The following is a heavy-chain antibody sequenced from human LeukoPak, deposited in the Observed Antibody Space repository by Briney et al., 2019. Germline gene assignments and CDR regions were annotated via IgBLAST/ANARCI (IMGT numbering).Heavy chain of an antibody. CDR2: INHSGST. J-gene: IGHJ4*02. Sequence: KPSETLSLTCAVYGVSFSGYYWSWIRQPPGKGLEWIGEINHSGSTNYNPSLKSRVTISVDTSKNQFSLKLSSVTAADTAVYYCASGARAGFDYWGQGTLVTVSS. D-gene: IGHD2-15*01. CDR3: ASGARAGFDY. V-gene: IGHV4-34*01. CDR1: GVSFSGYY.